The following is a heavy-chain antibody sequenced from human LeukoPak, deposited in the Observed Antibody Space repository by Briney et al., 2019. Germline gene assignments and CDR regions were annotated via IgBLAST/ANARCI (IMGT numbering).Heavy chain of an antibody. D-gene: IGHD3-22*01. CDR2: IRYDGSNK. J-gene: IGHJ6*03. V-gene: IGHV3-30*02. CDR3: AKDLRSGYYYAYIYYYYMDV. CDR1: GFTFSSYG. Sequence: GGSLRLSCAASGFTFSSYGMHWVRQAPGKGLEWVAFIRYDGSNKYYADSVKGRFAISRDNSKNTLYLQMNSLRAEDTAVYYCAKDLRSGYYYAYIYYYYMDVWGKGTTVTVSS.